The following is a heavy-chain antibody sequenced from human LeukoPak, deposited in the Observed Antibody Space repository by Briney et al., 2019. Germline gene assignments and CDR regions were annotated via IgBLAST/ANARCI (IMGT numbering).Heavy chain of an antibody. Sequence: GRSLRLSCAASGFTFSSYGMHWVRQAPGKGLEWVAVISYDGSNKYYADSVKGRFTISRDNSKNTLYLQMNSLRAEDTAVYYCAEEVGATYPTFDYWGQGTLVTVSS. CDR3: AEEVGATYPTFDY. CDR2: ISYDGSNK. V-gene: IGHV3-30*18. D-gene: IGHD1-26*01. J-gene: IGHJ4*02. CDR1: GFTFSSYG.